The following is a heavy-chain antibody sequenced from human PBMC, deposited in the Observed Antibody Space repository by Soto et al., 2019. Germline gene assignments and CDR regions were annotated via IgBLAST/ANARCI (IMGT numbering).Heavy chain of an antibody. CDR3: ARQKSTMIVVRPPDAFDI. CDR2: IYPGDSDT. V-gene: IGHV5-51*01. CDR1: GYSFIGYW. D-gene: IGHD3-22*01. J-gene: IGHJ3*02. Sequence: GEPLKISCKGSGYSFIGYWVGRVRQMPGKGLEWMGIIYPGDSDTRYSPSFQGQVTISADKSISTAYLQWSSLKASDTAMYYCARQKSTMIVVRPPDAFDIWGQRTMVTVSS.